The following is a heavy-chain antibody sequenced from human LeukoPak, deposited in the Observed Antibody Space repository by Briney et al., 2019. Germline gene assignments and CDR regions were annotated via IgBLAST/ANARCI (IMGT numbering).Heavy chain of an antibody. D-gene: IGHD2-2*01. CDR2: IYHSGST. V-gene: IGHV4-30-2*01. J-gene: IGHJ6*02. Sequence: SQTLSLTCAVSGGSISSGGYSWSWIRQPPGKGLEWIGYIYHSGSTYYNPSLKSRVTISVDRSKNQFSLKLSSVTAADTAVYYCASQHEYYGMDVWGQGTTVTVSS. CDR3: ASQHEYYGMDV. CDR1: GGSISSGGYS.